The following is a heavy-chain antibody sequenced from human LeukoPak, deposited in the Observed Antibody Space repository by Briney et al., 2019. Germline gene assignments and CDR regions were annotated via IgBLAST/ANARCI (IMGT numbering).Heavy chain of an antibody. CDR1: GYTLTELS. Sequence: SVKVSCKVSGYTLTELSMHWVRQAPGKGLEWVGGFDPEDGETIYAQKFQGRVTMTEDTSTDTAYMELSSLRSEDTAVYYCATYLLGDYLDNWFDPWGQGTLVTVSS. J-gene: IGHJ5*02. CDR2: FDPEDGET. D-gene: IGHD4-17*01. V-gene: IGHV1-24*01. CDR3: ATYLLGDYLDNWFDP.